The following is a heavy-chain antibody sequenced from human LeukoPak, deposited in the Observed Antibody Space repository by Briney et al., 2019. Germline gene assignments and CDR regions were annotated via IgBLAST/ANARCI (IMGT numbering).Heavy chain of an antibody. CDR3: ARVGGCSGTNCYIGYFDY. CDR2: IYYSGST. D-gene: IGHD2-2*02. Sequence: SETLSLTCTVSGGSISSYYWSWIRQPPGKGLEWIGYIYYSGSTNYNPSLKSRVTISVDTSKNQFSLKLSSVTAADTAVYYCARVGGCSGTNCYIGYFDYWGQGTLVTVSS. CDR1: GGSISSYY. J-gene: IGHJ4*02. V-gene: IGHV4-59*08.